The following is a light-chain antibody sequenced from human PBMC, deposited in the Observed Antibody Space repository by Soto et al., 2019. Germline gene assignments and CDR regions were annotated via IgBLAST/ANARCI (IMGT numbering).Light chain of an antibody. J-gene: IGKJ5*01. CDR1: QSISDT. V-gene: IGKV3-11*01. CDR3: QVRTNWSIA. CDR2: DAS. Sequence: PGGRATLSCRASQSISDTLAWYQQKPGQAPRLLIYDASNRATGIPARFSGTGSGTDFTLTINNLEPEDFAVYYCQVRTNWSIAFGRGTRLEIK.